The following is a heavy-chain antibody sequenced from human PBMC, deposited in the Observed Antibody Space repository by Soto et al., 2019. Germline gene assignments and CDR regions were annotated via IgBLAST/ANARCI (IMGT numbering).Heavy chain of an antibody. V-gene: IGHV4-4*08. D-gene: IGHD2-8*01. J-gene: IGHJ4*02. CDR1: GGSISSFY. CDR2: IYSSGST. Sequence: SETLSLTCTVSGGSISSFYWNWIRQPPGKGLEWIGYIYSSGSTNYNPSLKSRVTISVDTSKNQFSLKLSSVTAADTAVYYCARELMTGIDYWGQGTLVTVSS. CDR3: ARELMTGIDY.